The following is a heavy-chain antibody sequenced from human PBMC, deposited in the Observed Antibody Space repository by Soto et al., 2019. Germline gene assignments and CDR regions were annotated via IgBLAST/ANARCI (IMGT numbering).Heavy chain of an antibody. CDR3: ARSRGGYSYGYGTRDYYGMDV. D-gene: IGHD5-18*01. Sequence: ASVKVSSKASGYTFTSYGISWVRRAPGQGLEGMGWISAYNGNTNYAQKLQGRVTMTTDTSTSTAYMELRSLRSDDTAVYYCARSRGGYSYGYGTRDYYGMDVWGQGTTVTVSS. V-gene: IGHV1-18*01. J-gene: IGHJ6*02. CDR2: ISAYNGNT. CDR1: GYTFTSYG.